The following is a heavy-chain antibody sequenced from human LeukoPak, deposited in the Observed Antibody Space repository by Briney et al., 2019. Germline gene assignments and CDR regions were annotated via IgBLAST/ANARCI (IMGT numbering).Heavy chain of an antibody. V-gene: IGHV1-69*13. CDR3: AREVYCSGGSCYSSGGTGHFDY. CDR2: IIPIFGTA. CDR1: GYTFTSYD. Sequence: GASVKVSCKASGYTFTSYDINWVRQAPGQGLEWMGGIIPIFGTANYAQKFQGRVTITADESTSTAYMELSSLRSEDTAVYYCAREVYCSGGSCYSSGGTGHFDYWGQGTLVTVSS. D-gene: IGHD2-15*01. J-gene: IGHJ4*02.